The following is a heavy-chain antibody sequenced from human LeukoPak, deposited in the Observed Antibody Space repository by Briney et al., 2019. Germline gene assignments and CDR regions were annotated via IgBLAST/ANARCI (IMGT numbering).Heavy chain of an antibody. D-gene: IGHD3-10*01. Sequence: ASVKVSCKASGYTFTSYGISWVRQAPGQGLEWMGWISAYNGNTNYAQKLQGRVTMTTDTSTSTAYMELSSLRSEDTAVYYCARASSGSYDPNFDYWGQGTLVTVSS. J-gene: IGHJ4*02. CDR2: ISAYNGNT. CDR3: ARASSGSYDPNFDY. V-gene: IGHV1-18*01. CDR1: GYTFTSYG.